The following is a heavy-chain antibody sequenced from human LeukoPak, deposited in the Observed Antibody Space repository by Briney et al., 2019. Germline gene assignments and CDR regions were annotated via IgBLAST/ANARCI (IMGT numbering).Heavy chain of an antibody. CDR2: IYYSGST. Sequence: SQTLSLTCTVSGGSISSGGYYWSWIRQHPGKGLEWIGYIYYSGSTYYNPSLKSRVTISVDTPKSQFSLKLSSVTAADTAVYYCARTGSVCSGGSCYSYYFDYWGQGTLVTVSS. D-gene: IGHD2-15*01. J-gene: IGHJ4*02. CDR3: ARTGSVCSGGSCYSYYFDY. CDR1: GGSISSGGYY. V-gene: IGHV4-31*03.